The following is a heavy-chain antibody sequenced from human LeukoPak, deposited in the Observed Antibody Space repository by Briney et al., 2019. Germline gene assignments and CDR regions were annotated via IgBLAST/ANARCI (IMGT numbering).Heavy chain of an antibody. V-gene: IGHV3-48*03. D-gene: IGHD2/OR15-2a*01. J-gene: IGHJ4*02. CDR3: ARAALPSFHYFDY. CDR2: ISSSGSTI. CDR1: GFTFSSYE. Sequence: PGGSLRLSCAASGFTFSSYEMNWVRQAPGKGLEWVSYISSSGSTIYYADSVKGRFTISRDNAKNSLYLQMNSLRAEDTAVYYCARAALPSFHYFDYCGQGALVTVSS.